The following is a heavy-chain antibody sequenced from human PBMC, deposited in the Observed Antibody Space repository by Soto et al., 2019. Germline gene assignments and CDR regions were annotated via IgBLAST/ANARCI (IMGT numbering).Heavy chain of an antibody. CDR1: GYTFTSYG. D-gene: IGHD6-19*01. Sequence: ASVKVSCKASGYTFTSYGISWVRQAPGQGLEWMGWISAYNGNTNYAQKLQSRVTMTTDTSTSTAYMELRSLRSDDTAVYYCARDLERIAVAGTEAFDIWGQGTMVTVSS. CDR2: ISAYNGNT. CDR3: ARDLERIAVAGTEAFDI. V-gene: IGHV1-18*01. J-gene: IGHJ3*02.